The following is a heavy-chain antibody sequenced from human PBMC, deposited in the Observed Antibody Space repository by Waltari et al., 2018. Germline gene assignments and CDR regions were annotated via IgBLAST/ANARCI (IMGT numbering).Heavy chain of an antibody. V-gene: IGHV3-30*02. D-gene: IGHD4-17*01. CDR3: AKATTVTTLPSGY. Sequence: QVQLVESGGGVVQPGGSLRLSCAASGFTFSSYGMHWVRQAPGKGVEWVAVIRYDGSNKYYADSGKGGFTISRDNSKNTLYLQMNSLRAEDTAVYYCAKATTVTTLPSGYWGQGTLVTVSS. J-gene: IGHJ4*02. CDR2: IRYDGSNK. CDR1: GFTFSSYG.